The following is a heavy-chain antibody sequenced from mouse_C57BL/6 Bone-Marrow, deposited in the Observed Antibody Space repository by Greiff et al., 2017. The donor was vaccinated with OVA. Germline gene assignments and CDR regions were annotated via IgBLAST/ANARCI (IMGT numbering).Heavy chain of an antibody. J-gene: IGHJ4*01. CDR3: ARAPLSGYPPYAMDY. CDR1: GFNIKDYY. D-gene: IGHD3-2*02. Sequence: EVHLVESGAELVKPGASVKLSCTASGFNIKDYYMHWVKQRTEQGLEWIGRIDPEDGETKYAPKFQGKATITADTSSNTAYLQLSSLTSEDTAVYYCARAPLSGYPPYAMDYRGQGTSVTVSS. CDR2: IDPEDGET. V-gene: IGHV14-2*01.